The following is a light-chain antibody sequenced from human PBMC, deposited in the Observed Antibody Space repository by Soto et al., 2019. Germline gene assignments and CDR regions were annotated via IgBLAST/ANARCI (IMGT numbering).Light chain of an antibody. CDR3: ATWDDGLGGPV. V-gene: IGLV1-47*02. J-gene: IGLJ2*01. CDR2: ATN. Sequence: QSVLTQPPSASGTPGQRVTISCSGSTSNFGSRYVYWYQQFPGTAPKLLLYATNRRPSGVPDRFSGSKSGTSASLVITGLRSEDEAHYYCATWDDGLGGPVFGGGTKLTVL. CDR1: TSNFGSRY.